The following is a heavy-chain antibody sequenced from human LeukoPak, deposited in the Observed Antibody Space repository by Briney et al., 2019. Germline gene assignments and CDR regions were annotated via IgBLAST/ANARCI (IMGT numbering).Heavy chain of an antibody. CDR3: ARANENYFDY. CDR2: IVPNNGGT. J-gene: IGHJ4*02. D-gene: IGHD1-1*01. CDR1: GYTFTGYY. Sequence: ASVKVSCKTSGYTFTGYYMHWVRQAPGQGLVWMGWIVPNNGGTNYAQKFQGRVTMTRDTSISTAFMELSRLRSDDTAIYYCARANENYFDYWGQGTLVTVSS. V-gene: IGHV1-2*02.